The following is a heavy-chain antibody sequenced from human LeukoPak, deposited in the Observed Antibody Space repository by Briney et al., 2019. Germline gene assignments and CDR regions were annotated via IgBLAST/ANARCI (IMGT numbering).Heavy chain of an antibody. J-gene: IGHJ4*02. CDR2: ISHDGSNE. V-gene: IGHV3-30-3*01. CDR3: ARDREILGYCSGGTCYSNGYGY. Sequence: GGSLRLTCAASGFTFSSYAMNWVRQAPGKGLEWVAVISHDGSNEYYADSVKGRFTISRDNSKNTLYLQMNSLRAEDTAVYYCARDREILGYCSGGTCYSNGYGYWGQGTLVTVPS. CDR1: GFTFSSYA. D-gene: IGHD2-15*01.